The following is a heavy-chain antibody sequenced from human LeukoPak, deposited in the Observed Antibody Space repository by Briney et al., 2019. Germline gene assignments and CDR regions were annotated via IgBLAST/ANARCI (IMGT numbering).Heavy chain of an antibody. J-gene: IGHJ4*02. CDR2: INWNGGST. V-gene: IGHV3-20*04. CDR1: GFTFDDYG. CDR3: ASQEPGSSYGHVY. D-gene: IGHD1-26*01. Sequence: PGGSLRLSCAASGFTFDDYGMSWVRQVPGKRLEWVSGINWNGGSTGYADSVKGRFTISRDNAKNSLYLQMNSLRADDTALYYSASQEPGSSYGHVYWGQGTLVTVYS.